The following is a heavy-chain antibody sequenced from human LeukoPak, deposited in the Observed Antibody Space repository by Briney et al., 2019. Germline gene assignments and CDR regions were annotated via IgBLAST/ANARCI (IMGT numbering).Heavy chain of an antibody. J-gene: IGHJ4*02. D-gene: IGHD3-22*01. CDR1: GGSFSGYY. Sequence: PSETLSLTCAVYGGSFSGYYWSWIRQPPGKGLEWIGEINHSGSTNYNPSLKSRVTISVDTSKNQFSLKLSSVTAADTAVYYRAETYYYDSSGPLEDYWGQGTLVTVSS. V-gene: IGHV4-34*01. CDR2: INHSGST. CDR3: AETYYYDSSGPLEDY.